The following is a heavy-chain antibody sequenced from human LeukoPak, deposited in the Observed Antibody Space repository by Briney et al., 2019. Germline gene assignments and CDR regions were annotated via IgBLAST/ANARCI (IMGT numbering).Heavy chain of an antibody. CDR2: IYYSGST. D-gene: IGHD5-12*01. CDR1: GGSISSGGYY. CDR3: ARIHSGGWFDP. J-gene: IGHJ5*02. Sequence: SETLSLTCTVSGGSISSGGYYWSWIRQHPGKGLEWIGYIYYSGSTYYNPSLKSRVTISVDTSKNQFSLKLSSVTAADTAVYYCARIHSGGWFDPWGQGTLVTVSS. V-gene: IGHV4-31*03.